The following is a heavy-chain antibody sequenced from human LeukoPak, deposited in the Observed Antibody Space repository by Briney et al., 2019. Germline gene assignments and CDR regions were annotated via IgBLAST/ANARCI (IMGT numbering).Heavy chain of an antibody. CDR3: AKDHDFWSGYSVGGIDY. D-gene: IGHD3-3*01. Sequence: GGSLRPSCAASGFTFSSYAMSWVRQAPGKGLEWVSAISGSGGSTYYADSVKGRFTISRDNSKNTLYLQMNSLRAEDTAVYYCAKDHDFWSGYSVGGIDYWGQGTLVTVSS. J-gene: IGHJ4*02. CDR2: ISGSGGST. CDR1: GFTFSSYA. V-gene: IGHV3-23*01.